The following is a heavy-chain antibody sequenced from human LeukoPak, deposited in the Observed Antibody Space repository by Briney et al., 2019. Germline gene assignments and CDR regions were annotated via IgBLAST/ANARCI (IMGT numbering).Heavy chain of an antibody. D-gene: IGHD3-16*01. J-gene: IGHJ6*03. CDR2: IYYSGST. V-gene: IGHV4-59*01. CDR3: ARETSQKGAHYMDV. Sequence: SETLSLTCTVSGGSISSYYWSWIRQPLGKGLEWIGYIYYSGSTNYNPSLKSRVTISVDTSKNQFSLKLSSVTAADTAVYYCARETSQKGAHYMDVWGKGTTVTISS. CDR1: GGSISSYY.